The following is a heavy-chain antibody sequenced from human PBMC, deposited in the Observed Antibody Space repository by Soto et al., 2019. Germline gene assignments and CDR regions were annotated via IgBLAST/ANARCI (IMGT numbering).Heavy chain of an antibody. CDR2: INGGNGNT. CDR3: ARDGCSSTSCPDY. Sequence: ASVKVCCKASGYSFINCDIHWVRRAPGQRLEWMGWINGGNGNTKYSQKFQGRVTITRDTSASTAYMELSSLRSEDSAVYYCARDGCSSTSCPDYWGQGTLVTVSS. V-gene: IGHV1-3*01. J-gene: IGHJ4*02. D-gene: IGHD2-2*01. CDR1: GYSFINCD.